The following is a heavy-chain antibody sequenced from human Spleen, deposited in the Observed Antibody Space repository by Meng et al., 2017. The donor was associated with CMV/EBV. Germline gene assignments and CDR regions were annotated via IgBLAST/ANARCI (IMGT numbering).Heavy chain of an antibody. CDR2: IYHSGST. CDR1: GGSISISNW. J-gene: IGHJ4*02. Sequence: QVQLQESGPGLVKPSGTLSLTCAVPGGSISISNWWNWVRQVPRKGLEWIGEIYHSGSTNYNPSLKSRVNISVDKFKNQFSLMLGSVTAADTAVYYCARIERRRILKYCGSDCSTTDYWGQGTLVTVSS. V-gene: IGHV4-4*02. CDR3: ARIERRRILKYCGSDCSTTDY. D-gene: IGHD2-21*02.